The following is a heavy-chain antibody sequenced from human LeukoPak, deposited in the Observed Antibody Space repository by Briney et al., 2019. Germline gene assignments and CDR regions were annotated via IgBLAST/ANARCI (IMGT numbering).Heavy chain of an antibody. CDR2: IRSTAFGGTT. CDR3: TRDRSIVGAPAEAYYFDY. Sequence: PGGSLRPSCTASGFTFGDYAMSWVRQAPGKGLEWVGFIRSTAFGGTTECAASVKGRFTISRDDSKSIAYLQMNSLKAEDTAVYYCTRDRSIVGAPAEAYYFDYWGQGTLVTVSS. CDR1: GFTFGDYA. J-gene: IGHJ4*02. D-gene: IGHD1-26*01. V-gene: IGHV3-49*04.